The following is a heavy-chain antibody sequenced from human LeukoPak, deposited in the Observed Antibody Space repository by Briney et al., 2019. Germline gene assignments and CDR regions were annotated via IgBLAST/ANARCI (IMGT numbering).Heavy chain of an antibody. D-gene: IGHD5-18*01. J-gene: IGHJ4*02. V-gene: IGHV3-30*18. CDR1: GFTFSSYG. Sequence: GSLRLSCAASGFTFSSYGMHWVRQAPGKGLEWVAVISYDGSNKYYADSVKGRFTISRDNSKNTLYLQMNSLRAEDTAVYYCAKDLHTAMATDYWGQGTLVTVSS. CDR2: ISYDGSNK. CDR3: AKDLHTAMATDY.